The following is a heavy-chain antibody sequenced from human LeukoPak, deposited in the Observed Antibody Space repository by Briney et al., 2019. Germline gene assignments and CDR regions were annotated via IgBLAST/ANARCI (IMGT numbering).Heavy chain of an antibody. CDR3: ARRGYYDNSGYDY. V-gene: IGHV3-21*01. Sequence: GGSLRLSCAASGFTFSNYAMNWVRQAPGKGLEWVSSISGASTDIYYADSVKGRFTISRDNAKNSLYLQMNSLRAEETAVYYCARRGYYDNSGYDYWGQGTLVTVSS. CDR1: GFTFSNYA. J-gene: IGHJ4*02. D-gene: IGHD3-22*01. CDR2: ISGASTDI.